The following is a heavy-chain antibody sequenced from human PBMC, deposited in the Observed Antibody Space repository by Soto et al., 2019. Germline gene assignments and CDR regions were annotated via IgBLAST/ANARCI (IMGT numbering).Heavy chain of an antibody. Sequence: QVKLVQSGAEVKKPGASVKVSCKASGYTFTSYGISWVRQAPGQGLEWMGWIHPYNCNTNSAHKLQGRVTMTTDTSTNTAYMELRSLRSDDTAVYYCARDWFGIDYWGQGHLVNVPS. V-gene: IGHV1-18*01. CDR2: IHPYNCNT. CDR3: ARDWFGIDY. D-gene: IGHD3-16*01. CDR1: GYTFTSYG. J-gene: IGHJ4*02.